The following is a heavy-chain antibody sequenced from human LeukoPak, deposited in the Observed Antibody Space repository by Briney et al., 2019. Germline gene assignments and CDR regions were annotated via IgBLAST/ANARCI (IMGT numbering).Heavy chain of an antibody. CDR1: GGSVSHSNW. D-gene: IGHD5-24*01. CDR3: ARDSGRWLQSDAFDI. J-gene: IGHJ3*02. Sequence: SGTLSLTCAVSGGSVSHSNWWTWVRQSPGKGLEWIGEVHPSEGTNYNPSLKSRVTISVDTSKNQFSLKLSSVTAADTAVYYCARDSGRWLQSDAFDIWGQGTMVTVSS. V-gene: IGHV4-4*02. CDR2: VHPSEGT.